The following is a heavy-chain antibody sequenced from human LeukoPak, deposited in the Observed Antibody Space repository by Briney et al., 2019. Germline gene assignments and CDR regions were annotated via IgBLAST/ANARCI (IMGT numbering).Heavy chain of an antibody. CDR2: ISAYNGYT. D-gene: IGHD2-21*02. CDR3: ARGGGLREYCGGDSCDS. Sequence: ASVKVSCKASGFTFTSYGFSWVRQVPGQGLEWMGWISAYNGYTNYAQKLQGRVTMTTDTSTSTAYMELRSLRSDDTAVYYCARGGGLREYCGGDSCDSWGQGTLVTVSS. V-gene: IGHV1-18*01. J-gene: IGHJ5*01. CDR1: GFTFTSYG.